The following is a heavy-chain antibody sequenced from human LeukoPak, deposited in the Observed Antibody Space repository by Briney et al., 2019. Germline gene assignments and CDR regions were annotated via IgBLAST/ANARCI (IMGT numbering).Heavy chain of an antibody. D-gene: IGHD3-3*01. CDR2: IIPVLGIA. J-gene: IGHJ6*02. V-gene: IGHV1-69*04. Sequence: ASVKVSCKASGGTFSSYAISWVRQAPGQGLEWMGRIIPVLGIANYAQKFQGRVTITADKSTSTAYMELSSLRSEDTAVYYCARDGITIFGVAISRPGYYYYGMDVWGQGTTVTVSS. CDR1: GGTFSSYA. CDR3: ARDGITIFGVAISRPGYYYYGMDV.